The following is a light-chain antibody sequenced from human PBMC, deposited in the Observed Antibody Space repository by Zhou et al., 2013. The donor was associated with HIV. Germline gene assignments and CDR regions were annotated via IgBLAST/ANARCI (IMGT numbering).Light chain of an antibody. CDR1: QSISGW. Sequence: DIQMTQSPPTLSASVGDRISITCRASQSISGWLAWYQQKPGKAPKLLIYKASTLESGVPSRFRGSGSGTEFTLTISSLQPEDFATYYCLQHNSYPPTFGQGTRVEI. V-gene: IGKV1-5*03. J-gene: IGKJ1*01. CDR3: LQHNSYPPT. CDR2: KAS.